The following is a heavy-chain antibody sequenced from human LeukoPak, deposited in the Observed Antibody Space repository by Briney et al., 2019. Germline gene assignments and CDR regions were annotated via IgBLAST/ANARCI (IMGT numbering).Heavy chain of an antibody. CDR2: IVVGSGNT. V-gene: IGHV1-58*01. D-gene: IGHD1-26*01. CDR3: AAVPQVGAPEDWFDP. CDR1: GFTFTSSA. Sequence: ASVKVSCKASGFTFTSSAVQWVRQARGQRPEWIGWIVVGSGNTNYAQKFQERVTITRDMSTSTAYMELSSLRSEDTAVYYCAAVPQVGAPEDWFDPWGQGTLVTVSS. J-gene: IGHJ5*02.